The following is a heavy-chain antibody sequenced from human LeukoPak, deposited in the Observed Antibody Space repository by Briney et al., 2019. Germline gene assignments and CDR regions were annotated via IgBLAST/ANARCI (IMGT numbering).Heavy chain of an antibody. J-gene: IGHJ4*02. V-gene: IGHV3-7*01. CDR3: ARGLESYLFDY. Sequence: PGGSLRLSCAASGFTFSSYWMSWVRQAPGKGLEWVANIKRDGSEKYYVDSVKGRFTISRDNAKNSLYLQMNSLRAEDTAVYYCARGLESYLFDYWGQGTLVTVSS. CDR1: GFTFSSYW. CDR2: IKRDGSEK. D-gene: IGHD1-26*01.